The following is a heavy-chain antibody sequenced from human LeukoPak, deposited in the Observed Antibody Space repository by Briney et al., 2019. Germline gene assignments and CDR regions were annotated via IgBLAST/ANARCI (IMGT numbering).Heavy chain of an antibody. CDR3: ARFTVTTDDAFDI. V-gene: IGHV4-30-2*01. J-gene: IGHJ3*02. D-gene: IGHD4-17*01. Sequence: SETLSLTCAVSGGSISSGGYSWSWIRQPPGKGLEWIGYIYHSGSTYYNPSLKSRVTISVDRSKNQFSLELSSVTAADTAVYYCARFTVTTDDAFDIWGQGTMVTVSS. CDR1: GGSISSGGYS. CDR2: IYHSGST.